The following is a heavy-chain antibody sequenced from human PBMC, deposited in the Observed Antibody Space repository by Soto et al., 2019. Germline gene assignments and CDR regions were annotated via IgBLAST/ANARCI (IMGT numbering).Heavy chain of an antibody. CDR2: ITHSGNT. V-gene: IGHV4-34*01. CDR1: GGSFSGYY. D-gene: IGHD3-10*01. J-gene: IGHJ6*03. CDR3: ARAPTGAGNYQMDV. Sequence: QVQLQQWGAGLLKPSETLSLTCAVYGGSFSGYYWIWIRQPPGKGLEYIGEITHSGNTDYTPSLMIRVTISVDTSNNHFSLRLSSVSVADTALYFCARAPTGAGNYQMDVWGKGATVTVSS.